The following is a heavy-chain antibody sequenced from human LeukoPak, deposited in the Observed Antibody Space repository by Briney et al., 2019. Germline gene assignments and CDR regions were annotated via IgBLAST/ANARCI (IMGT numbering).Heavy chain of an antibody. CDR1: GFTFSSYA. Sequence: GRSLRLSCAASGFTFSSYAMHWVRQAPGKGLEWVAVISYDGSNKYYADSVKGRFTISRDNSKNTLYLQMNSLRAEDTAVYYCAAEVYRGGDCCHYDYWGQGTLVTVSS. CDR2: ISYDGSNK. CDR3: AAEVYRGGDCCHYDY. D-gene: IGHD2-21*02. J-gene: IGHJ4*02. V-gene: IGHV3-30-3*01.